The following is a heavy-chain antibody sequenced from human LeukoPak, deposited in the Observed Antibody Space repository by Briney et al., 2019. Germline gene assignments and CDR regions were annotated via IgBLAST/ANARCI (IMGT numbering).Heavy chain of an antibody. D-gene: IGHD3-10*01. J-gene: IGHJ6*02. CDR1: GFTFSSYG. V-gene: IGHV3-30*18. CDR3: AKDWGYYYGSGSYLYYYGMDV. CDR2: ISYDGSNK. Sequence: GGSLRLSCAASGFTFSSYGMHWVRQASGRGLEWVAVISYDGSNKYYAGSAKGRFTISRDNSKNTLYLQMNTLRAEDTAVYYCAKDWGYYYGSGSYLYYYGMDVWGQGTTVTVSS.